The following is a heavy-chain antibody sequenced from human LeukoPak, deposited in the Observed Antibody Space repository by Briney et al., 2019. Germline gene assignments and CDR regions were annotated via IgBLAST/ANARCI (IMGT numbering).Heavy chain of an antibody. D-gene: IGHD6-13*01. CDR2: ISGSGGST. CDR1: GFTFTNAW. CDR3: AKAAGQIAAAGTDY. V-gene: IGHV3-23*01. J-gene: IGHJ4*02. Sequence: GGSLRLSCAASGFTFTNAWMTWVRQAPGKGLEWVSAISGSGGSTYYADSVKGRFTISRDNSKNTLYLQMNSLRAEDTAVYYCAKAAGQIAAAGTDYWGQGTLVTVSS.